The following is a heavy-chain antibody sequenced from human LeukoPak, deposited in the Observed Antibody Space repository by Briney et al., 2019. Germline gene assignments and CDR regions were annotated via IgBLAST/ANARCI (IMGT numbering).Heavy chain of an antibody. D-gene: IGHD5-12*01. CDR3: ARRGSLGGYDYCFDY. V-gene: IGHV5-51*01. Sequence: GESLKISCKGSGYSFTSYWIGWVRQMPGKGLERMGIIYPGDSDTRYSPSFQGQVTISADKSISTAYLQWSSLKASDTAMYYCARRGSLGGYDYCFDYWGQGTLVTVSS. CDR1: GYSFTSYW. J-gene: IGHJ4*02. CDR2: IYPGDSDT.